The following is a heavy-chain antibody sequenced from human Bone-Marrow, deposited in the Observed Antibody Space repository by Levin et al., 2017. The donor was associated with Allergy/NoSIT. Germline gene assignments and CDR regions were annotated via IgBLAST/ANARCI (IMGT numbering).Heavy chain of an antibody. V-gene: IGHV1-2*06. Sequence: AASVKVSCKASGYTFTGYYMHWVRQAPGQGLEWMGRINPNSGGTNYAQKFQGRVTMTRDTSISTAYMELSRLRSDDTAVYYCAREDSSSWYSRWYYGMDVWGQGTTVTVSS. CDR2: INPNSGGT. D-gene: IGHD6-13*01. CDR1: GYTFTGYY. CDR3: AREDSSSWYSRWYYGMDV. J-gene: IGHJ6*02.